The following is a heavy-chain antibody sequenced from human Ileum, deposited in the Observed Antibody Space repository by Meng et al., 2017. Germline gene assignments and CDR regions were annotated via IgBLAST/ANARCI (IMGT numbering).Heavy chain of an antibody. CDR3: VVDSSGNYVQDAFDI. J-gene: IGHJ3*02. CDR1: GGSFSTKFY. V-gene: IGHV4-39*01. D-gene: IGHD3-22*01. Sequence: QLHLQQSGPGLVKPSETLSLPCTVPGGSFSTKFYWGWIRQSPGKGLEWIGSAYSSGRTYYNPSLMTRVTLSVDTSKNQFSLKLSSVTAADTGVYYCVVDSSGNYVQDAFDIWGQGTLVTVSS. CDR2: AYSSGRT.